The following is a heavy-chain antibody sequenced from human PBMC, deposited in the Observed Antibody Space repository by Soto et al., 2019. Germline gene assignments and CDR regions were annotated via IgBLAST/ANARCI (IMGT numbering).Heavy chain of an antibody. J-gene: IGHJ5*02. Sequence: ASVKVSCKASGYPFTTYGISWLRQAPGQGLEWMGWITPYNGNRKYAQKFQGRVTMTTDTSTSTAYMELRSLRSDDTAVYYCAKVGGRRIFDWFDPWGQGTLVTVSS. V-gene: IGHV1-18*01. CDR3: AKVGGRRIFDWFDP. D-gene: IGHD2-15*01. CDR2: ITPYNGNR. CDR1: GYPFTTYG.